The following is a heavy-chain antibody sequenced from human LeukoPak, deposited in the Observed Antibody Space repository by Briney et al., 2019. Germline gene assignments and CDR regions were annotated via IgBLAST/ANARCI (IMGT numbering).Heavy chain of an antibody. CDR1: GGSIGSNY. Sequence: PSETLSLTCNVFGGSIGSNYWSWIRQPPGKGLEWIGYIYYSGTTNYNPSLKSRATISVETSKNQIPLKLRSVTAADTAVYYCARNRLSHYYVSGSDYFDIWGHGTMVTVSS. CDR2: IYYSGTT. V-gene: IGHV4-59*01. CDR3: ARNRLSHYYVSGSDYFDI. J-gene: IGHJ3*02. D-gene: IGHD3-10*01.